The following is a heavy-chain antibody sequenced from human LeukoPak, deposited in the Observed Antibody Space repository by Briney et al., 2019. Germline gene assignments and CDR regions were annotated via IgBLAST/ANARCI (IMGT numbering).Heavy chain of an antibody. CDR3: AKRQTKADYGDYTDAFDI. J-gene: IGHJ3*02. CDR1: GGTFSYYA. V-gene: IGHV1-69*04. CDR2: INPILGIA. Sequence: SVKVSCKASGGTFSYYAISWVRQAPGLGLEWMGRINPILGIANYAQKFQGRVTITADKSTSTAYMELSSLRSEDTAVYYCAKRQTKADYGDYTDAFDIWGQGTMVTVSS. D-gene: IGHD4-17*01.